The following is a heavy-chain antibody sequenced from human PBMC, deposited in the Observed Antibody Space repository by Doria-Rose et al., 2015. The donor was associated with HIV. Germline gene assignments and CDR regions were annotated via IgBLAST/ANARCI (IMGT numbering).Heavy chain of an antibody. Sequence: VQLVESGGGLVRPEGSLRLSCATSGFTFSSHRINWVRQAPAKGLECVSSVSRTSAYINYADSVRGRFTISRDNARNSLYLQMESLRAEDTAIYYCATGVTLDFWGQGTLVTVSS. J-gene: IGHJ4*02. D-gene: IGHD3-10*01. CDR3: ATGVTLDF. CDR2: VSRTSAYI. V-gene: IGHV3-21*01. CDR1: GFTFSSHR.